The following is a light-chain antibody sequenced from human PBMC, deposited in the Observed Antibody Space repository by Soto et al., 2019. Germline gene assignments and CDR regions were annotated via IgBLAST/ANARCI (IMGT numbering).Light chain of an antibody. J-gene: IGKJ1*01. CDR1: QSVCSN. CDR2: GAS. Sequence: EIVITQSPATLSVSPGERATLSCRASQSVCSNLAWYQQKPGQAPRILIYGASTRATGIPERFSGSGAGTDCSLTISRLEPEDVPVYYCQHYDSARWTFGLGTKVDIK. V-gene: IGKV3D-15*01. CDR3: QHYDSARWT.